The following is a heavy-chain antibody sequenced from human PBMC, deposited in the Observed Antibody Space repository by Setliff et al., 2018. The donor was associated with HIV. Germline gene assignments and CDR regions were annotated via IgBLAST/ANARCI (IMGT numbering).Heavy chain of an antibody. J-gene: IGHJ4*02. V-gene: IGHV3-72*01. Sequence: GGSLRLSCAASGFTFSDHYMDWVRQAPGKGLEWVGRTTNKADSYNTNYAASVKGRFTIARDDSKKSLYLQMNSLRAEDTALYYCARDSGVATIRKSALDYWGQGTLVTVSS. CDR1: GFTFSDHY. D-gene: IGHD5-12*01. CDR3: ARDSGVATIRKSALDY. CDR2: TTNKADSYNT.